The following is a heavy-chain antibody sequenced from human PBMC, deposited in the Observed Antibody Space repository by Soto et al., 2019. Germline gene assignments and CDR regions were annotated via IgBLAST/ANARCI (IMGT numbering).Heavy chain of an antibody. D-gene: IGHD3-22*01. CDR3: ARHGMDYYDSSGYYYSPYYFDY. Sequence: SETLSLTCSVSNGSVSSPLSYWGWIRQPPGKRPQWIGVIYYSGSTYYNPSLKSRVTISVDTSKNQFSLKLSSVTAADTAVYYCARHGMDYYDSSGYYYSPYYFDYLGQGTLVTGSS. J-gene: IGHJ4*02. V-gene: IGHV4-39*01. CDR2: IYYSGST. CDR1: NGSVSSPLSY.